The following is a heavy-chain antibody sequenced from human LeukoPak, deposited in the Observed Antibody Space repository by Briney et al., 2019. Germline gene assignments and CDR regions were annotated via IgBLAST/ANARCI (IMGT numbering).Heavy chain of an antibody. CDR2: IRSKAYGRTT. D-gene: IGHD6-19*01. V-gene: IGHV3-49*04. J-gene: IGHJ4*02. CDR1: GFTFGDYA. Sequence: QPGGSLRLSCTASGFTFGDYAMSWVRQAPGKGLEWVGFIRSKAYGRTTEYAASVKGRFTISRDDSKSIAYLQMNSLRAEDTAVYYCARPGYSSGWYLPLNYFDYWGQGTLVTVSS. CDR3: ARPGYSSGWYLPLNYFDY.